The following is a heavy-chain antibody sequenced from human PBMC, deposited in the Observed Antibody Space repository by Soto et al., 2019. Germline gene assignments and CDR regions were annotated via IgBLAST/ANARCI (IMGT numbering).Heavy chain of an antibody. V-gene: IGHV4-39*01. CDR1: GGSITSSGSA. Sequence: QLQLQESGPGLVKPSETLSLTCNASGGSITSSGSAWGWIRQSPGKGLEWIGTIDYSGNIYYIPSLKGRITISIDTAKNQISLKLSSVTAADAAVYYCAGHIHTQGFEYDFDAGGEGTLVTVSS. J-gene: IGHJ4*02. D-gene: IGHD2-2*01. CDR2: IDYSGNI. CDR3: AGHIHTQGFEYDFDA.